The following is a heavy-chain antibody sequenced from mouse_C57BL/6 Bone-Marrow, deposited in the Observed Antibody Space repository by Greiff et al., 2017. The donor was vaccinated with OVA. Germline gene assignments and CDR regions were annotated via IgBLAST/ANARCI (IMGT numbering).Heavy chain of an antibody. J-gene: IGHJ3*01. CDR3: ARLTGTFAY. CDR2: INPNNGGT. D-gene: IGHD4-1*01. V-gene: IGHV1-26*01. CDR1: GYTFTDYY. Sequence: EVKLQQSGPELVKPGASVKISCKASGYTFTDYYMNWVKQSHGKSLEWIGDINPNNGGTSYNQKFKGKATLTVDKSSSTAYMELRSLTSEDSAVYYCARLTGTFAYWGQGTLVTVSA.